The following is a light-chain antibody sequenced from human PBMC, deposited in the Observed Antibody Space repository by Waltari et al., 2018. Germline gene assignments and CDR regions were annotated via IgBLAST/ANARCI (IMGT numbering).Light chain of an antibody. CDR2: YDN. Sequence: SYVLTPPASVSGAPGRTATITSVGNNSEGKHVHWYMKKSGKAPVLVLRYDNDRPSGIPERLSGSNSGNTDTLTISMVEAGDEADDYCQVWHTTSDRRLGVFGGGTKLTVL. V-gene: IGLV3-21*04. CDR1: NSEGKH. CDR3: QVWHTTSDRRLGV. J-gene: IGLJ3*02.